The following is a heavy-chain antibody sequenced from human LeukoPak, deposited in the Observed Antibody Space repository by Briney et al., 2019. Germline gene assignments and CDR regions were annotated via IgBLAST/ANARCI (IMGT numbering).Heavy chain of an antibody. J-gene: IGHJ4*02. V-gene: IGHV3-23*01. D-gene: IGHD3-16*01. CDR2: ISGSGGST. CDR3: ATTFAGGWYFDY. CDR1: GFTFSSYG. Sequence: GGSLRLSCAASGFTFSSYGMSWVRQAPGKGLEWVSAISGSGGSTYYADSVKGRFTISRDNSKNTLYLQMNSLRAEDTAVYYCATTFAGGWYFDYWGQGTLVTVSS.